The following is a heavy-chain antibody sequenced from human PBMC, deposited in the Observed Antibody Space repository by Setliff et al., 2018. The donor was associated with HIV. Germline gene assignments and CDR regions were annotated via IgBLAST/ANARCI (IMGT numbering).Heavy chain of an antibody. D-gene: IGHD3-3*01. CDR1: GYSFTSYW. CDR3: TTRETLVFGVVLLDY. CDR2: IYPGDSDT. V-gene: IGHV5-51*01. J-gene: IGHJ4*02. Sequence: GESLKISCKGSGYSFTSYWIGWVRQMPGKGLEWMGIIYPGDSDTKYSPSFQGQVTISADKSISTAYLQWSSLKASDSAIYYCTTRETLVFGVVLLDYWGQGTLVTVSS.